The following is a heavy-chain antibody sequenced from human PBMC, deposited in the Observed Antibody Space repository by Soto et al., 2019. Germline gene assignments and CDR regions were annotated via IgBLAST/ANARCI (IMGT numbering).Heavy chain of an antibody. CDR2: IRSKANSYAT. Sequence: GGSLRLSCAASGFTFSGSAMHWVRQASGKGLEWVGRIRSKANSYATAYAASVKGRFTISRDDSKNTAYLQMNSLKTEDTAVYYCTRQEGFDWADDAFDIWGQGTMVTVSS. V-gene: IGHV3-73*01. CDR3: TRQEGFDWADDAFDI. D-gene: IGHD3-9*01. J-gene: IGHJ3*02. CDR1: GFTFSGSA.